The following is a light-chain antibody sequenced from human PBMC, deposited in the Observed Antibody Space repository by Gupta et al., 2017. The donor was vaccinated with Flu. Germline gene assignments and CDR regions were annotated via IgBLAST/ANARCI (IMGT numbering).Light chain of an antibody. V-gene: IGKV2-28*01. Sequence: DIVMTQSPLSLSVIPGEPASISCRSSQNLLHGIGNKYLDRFLQKPGQSPQLLIYLASNRASGVPDRFSGSGSGTDFTLKISRVEAGDVGVYYCMQSIEAPHTFGQGTRLEIK. CDR3: MQSIEAPHT. J-gene: IGKJ5*01. CDR1: QNLLHGIGNKY. CDR2: LAS.